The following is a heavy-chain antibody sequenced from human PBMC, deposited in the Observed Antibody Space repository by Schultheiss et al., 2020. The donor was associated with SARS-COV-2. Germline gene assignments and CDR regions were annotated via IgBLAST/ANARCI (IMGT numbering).Heavy chain of an antibody. J-gene: IGHJ6*02. D-gene: IGHD6-13*01. V-gene: IGHV3-30*03. CDR1: GFTFSSYG. Sequence: GGSLRLSCAASGFTFSSYGMHWVRQAPGKGLEWVAVISYDGSNKYYADSVKGRFTISRDNSKNTLYLQMNSLRAEDTAVYYCARGDSSSWYSGLHYYYGMDVWGQGTTVTVSS. CDR3: ARGDSSSWYSGLHYYYGMDV. CDR2: ISYDGSNK.